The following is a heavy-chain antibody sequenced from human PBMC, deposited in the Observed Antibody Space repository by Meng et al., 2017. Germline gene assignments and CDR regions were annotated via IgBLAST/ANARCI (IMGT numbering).Heavy chain of an antibody. D-gene: IGHD6-13*01. J-gene: IGHJ3*02. CDR1: GFTFSSYS. Sequence: GESLKISCAASGFTFSSYSMNWVRQAPGKGLEWVSSISSSSSYIYYADSVKGRFTISRDNAKNSLYLQMNSLRAEDTAVYYCARSRFRIAAAYDAFDIWGQGTMVTGSS. V-gene: IGHV3-21*01. CDR2: ISSSSSYI. CDR3: ARSRFRIAAAYDAFDI.